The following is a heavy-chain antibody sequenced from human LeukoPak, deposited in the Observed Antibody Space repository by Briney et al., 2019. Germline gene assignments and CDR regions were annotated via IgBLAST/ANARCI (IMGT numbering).Heavy chain of an antibody. J-gene: IGHJ5*02. CDR1: GGSFSGYY. CDR3: ARVILLEWDNWFDP. Sequence: SETLSLTCAVYGGSFSGYYWSWIRQPPGKGLEWIGEINHSGSTNYNPSLKSRVTISVDTSKNQFSLKLSSVTAADTAVYYCARVILLEWDNWFDPWGQGTLVTVSS. CDR2: INHSGST. V-gene: IGHV4-34*01. D-gene: IGHD3-3*01.